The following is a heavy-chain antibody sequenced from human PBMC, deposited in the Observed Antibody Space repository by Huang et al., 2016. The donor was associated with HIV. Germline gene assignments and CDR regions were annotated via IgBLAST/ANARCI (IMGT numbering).Heavy chain of an antibody. CDR3: ARDIAIFGEPLDS. CDR1: GVSGTRRPWY. V-gene: IGHV4-39*01. D-gene: IGHD3-3*01. CDR2: INYDGST. J-gene: IGHJ4*02. Sequence: QPRLQESGPGLVNPSETLSLTCTVSGVSGTRRPWYWVWVRQSPGKGLEWSASINYDGSTYYKSTLKSRLTTSIDPATNQFSLKRTSVTAADTAVYFCARDIAIFGEPLDSWGQGTAVTVSS.